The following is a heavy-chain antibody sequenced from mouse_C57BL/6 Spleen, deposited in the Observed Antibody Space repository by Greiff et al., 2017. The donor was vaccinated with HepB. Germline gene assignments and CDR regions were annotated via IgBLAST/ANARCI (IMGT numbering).Heavy chain of an antibody. CDR2: IHTNSGST. J-gene: IGHJ3*01. V-gene: IGHV1-64*01. CDR1: GYTFTSYW. CDR3: ARKESYGFAY. D-gene: IGHD1-1*01. Sequence: QVQLQQPGAELVKPGASVKLSCKASGYTFTSYWMHWVKQRPGQGLEWIGMIHTNSGSTNYNEKFKGKATLTVDKSSSTAYMQLGSQTCEASAVYYGARKESYGFAYWGQGTLVTVSA.